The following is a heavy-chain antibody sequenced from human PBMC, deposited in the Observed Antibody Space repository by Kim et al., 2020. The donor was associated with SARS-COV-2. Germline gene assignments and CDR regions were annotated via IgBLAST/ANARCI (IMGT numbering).Heavy chain of an antibody. J-gene: IGHJ4*02. CDR3: ARDRGAEDY. CDR2: SNK. V-gene: IGHV3-33*01. D-gene: IGHD1-26*01. Sequence: SNKYYADSVKGRFTISRDNSKNTLYLQMNSLRAEDTAVYYCARDRGAEDYWGQGTLVTVSS.